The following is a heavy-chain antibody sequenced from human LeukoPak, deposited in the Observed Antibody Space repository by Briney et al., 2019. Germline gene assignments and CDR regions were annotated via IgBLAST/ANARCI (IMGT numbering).Heavy chain of an antibody. CDR2: IHYRGNT. CDR3: AKGINLSFDYGPDY. V-gene: IGHV4-39*01. J-gene: IGHJ4*02. Sequence: SEALSLTCNVSGASISSIDYWGWIRQPPGKGLEWIGIIHYRGNTYYNPSLESRVSISVDTSKNQFSLKLSSVTAADTALYYCAKGINLSFDYGPDYWGQGTLVTVSS. CDR1: GASISSIDY. D-gene: IGHD4-17*01.